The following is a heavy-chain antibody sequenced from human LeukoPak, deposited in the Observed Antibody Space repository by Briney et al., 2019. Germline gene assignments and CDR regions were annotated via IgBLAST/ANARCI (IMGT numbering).Heavy chain of an antibody. Sequence: SETLSLTCTVSGGSISSYYWSWIRQPPGKGLEWIGNIYYSGSTNYNPSLKSRVTISVDTSKNQFSLKLSSVTAADTAVYYCARGGYSYGIDYWGQGTLVAVSS. CDR2: IYYSGST. D-gene: IGHD5-18*01. J-gene: IGHJ4*02. V-gene: IGHV4-59*01. CDR1: GGSISSYY. CDR3: ARGGYSYGIDY.